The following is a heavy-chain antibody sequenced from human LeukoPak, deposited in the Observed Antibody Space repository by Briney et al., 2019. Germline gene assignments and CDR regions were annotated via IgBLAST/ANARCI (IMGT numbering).Heavy chain of an antibody. D-gene: IGHD2-2*01. CDR2: LSGSGGNT. J-gene: IGHJ4*02. CDR1: GFTFRSFE. CDR3: AKVTSLCTSTSCVRGGFDY. Sequence: GGSLRLSCTASGFTFRSFEMYWVRQAPGKGLEWVSSLSGSGGNTYYADSVKGRFTISRDNSKNTLYLQVNSLRAEDTAKYYCAKVTSLCTSTSCVRGGFDYWGQGTLVTVSS. V-gene: IGHV3-23*01.